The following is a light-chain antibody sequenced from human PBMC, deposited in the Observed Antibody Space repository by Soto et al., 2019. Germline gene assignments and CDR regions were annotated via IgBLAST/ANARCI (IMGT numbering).Light chain of an antibody. J-gene: IGKJ2*03. V-gene: IGKV1-5*03. CDR1: QSIRNL. CDR2: LAS. Sequence: DVQMTQSPYTLSASVGDSVNITCRASQSIRNLLAWYQQKPGKAPKILIYLASTLDTTVPSRFSGRGSWTEFTLTISRLQSDDFATYSCQQYNTYPFSFGQGTKLEIK. CDR3: QQYNTYPFS.